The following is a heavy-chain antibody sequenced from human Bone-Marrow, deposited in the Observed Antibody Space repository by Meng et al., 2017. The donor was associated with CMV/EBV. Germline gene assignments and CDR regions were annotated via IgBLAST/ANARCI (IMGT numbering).Heavy chain of an antibody. CDR1: GGSISSSSYY. J-gene: IGHJ4*02. CDR2: IYYSGST. V-gene: IGHV4-39*01. D-gene: IGHD2-2*01. CDR3: ARLYCSSTSCYAATLDY. Sequence: SETLSLTCTVSGGSISSSSYYWGWIRQPPGKGLEWIGSIYYSGSTYYNPSLKSRVTISVDTSKNQFSLKLSSVTAADTAVYYCARLYCSSTSCYAATLDYWGQGTLVTVPS.